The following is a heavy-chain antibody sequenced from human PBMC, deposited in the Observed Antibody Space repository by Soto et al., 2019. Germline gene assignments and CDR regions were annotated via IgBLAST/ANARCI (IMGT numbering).Heavy chain of an antibody. CDR1: GYTLTGYA. CDR3: ARAVAVPADFDY. V-gene: IGHV1-3*01. CDR2: INAGNGNT. D-gene: IGHD6-19*01. J-gene: IGHJ4*02. Sequence: ASVKVSCKASGYTLTGYAMHWVRQAPGQRLEWMGWINAGNGNTKYSQKFQGRVTITRDTSASTAYMELSSLRSEDTALYYCARAVAVPADFDYWGQGTLVTVSS.